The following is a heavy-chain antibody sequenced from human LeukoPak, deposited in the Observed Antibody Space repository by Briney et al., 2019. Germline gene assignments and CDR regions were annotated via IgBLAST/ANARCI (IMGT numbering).Heavy chain of an antibody. V-gene: IGHV3-48*04. J-gene: IGHJ4*02. CDR3: VRGGYRAYYVDY. CDR2: IFSRSDTI. CDR1: GFSFDSYS. Sequence: GGSLRLSCAVSGFSFDSYSMSWIRQAPGRGLEWVSYIFSRSDTIYYADSVKGRFTISRDNAKNTVHLQMNSLRAEDTAVYYCVRGGYRAYYVDYWGQGTLVTVSS. D-gene: IGHD5-12*01.